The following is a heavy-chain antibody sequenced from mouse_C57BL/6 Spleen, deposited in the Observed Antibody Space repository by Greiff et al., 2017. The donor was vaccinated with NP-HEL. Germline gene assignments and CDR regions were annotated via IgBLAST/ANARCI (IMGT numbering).Heavy chain of an antibody. J-gene: IGHJ1*03. CDR3: ARHYCDGSSWDFDV. V-gene: IGHV1-53*01. D-gene: IGHD1-1*01. CDR1: GYTFTSYW. Sequence: QVQLQQPGTELVKPGASVKLSCTASGYTFTSYWMHWVRQRPGQGLEWIGNINTSNVGANYTDTFKTKATLTVDKSSSTAYMQISCLTSEDSAVYDCARHYCDGSSWDFDVWGKGTTVTVSS. CDR2: INTSNVGA.